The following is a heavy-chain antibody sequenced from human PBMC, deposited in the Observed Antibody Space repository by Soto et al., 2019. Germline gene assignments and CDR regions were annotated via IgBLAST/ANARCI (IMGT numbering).Heavy chain of an antibody. J-gene: IGHJ4*02. D-gene: IGHD3-9*01. CDR2: IYSGGST. V-gene: IGHV3-66*01. CDR3: ARFDPIILRYFE. CDR1: GFTVSSNY. Sequence: GGSLRLSCAASGFTVSSNYMSWVRQAPGKGLEWVSVIYSGGSTYYADSVKGRFTISRDNSKNTLYLQMNSLRAEDTAVYYCARFDPIILRYFEWGQGTLVTVSS.